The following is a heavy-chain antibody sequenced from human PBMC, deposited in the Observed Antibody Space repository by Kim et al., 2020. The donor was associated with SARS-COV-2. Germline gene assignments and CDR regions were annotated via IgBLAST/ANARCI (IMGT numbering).Heavy chain of an antibody. CDR2: SN. J-gene: IGHJ4*02. V-gene: IGHV4-61*07. D-gene: IGHD1-1*01. Sequence: SNNYNPSLKSRISISVDTSKIQFSLKLSSVTAADTAVYYCASQRYANFDYWGQGSLVIVSS. CDR3: ASQRYANFDY.